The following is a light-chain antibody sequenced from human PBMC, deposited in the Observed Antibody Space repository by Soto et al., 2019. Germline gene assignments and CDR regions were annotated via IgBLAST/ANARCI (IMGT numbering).Light chain of an antibody. CDR3: QQRSNWPRT. CDR2: DAS. Sequence: EIVLTQSPATLSLSPGERATLSCRASQSVDGYLAWYQQKPGQAPRLLIYDASNRATGIPARVSDSGSGTDFTLTISSLEPEDFAVYYCQQRSNWPRTFGQGTKLEIK. J-gene: IGKJ2*01. CDR1: QSVDGY. V-gene: IGKV3-11*01.